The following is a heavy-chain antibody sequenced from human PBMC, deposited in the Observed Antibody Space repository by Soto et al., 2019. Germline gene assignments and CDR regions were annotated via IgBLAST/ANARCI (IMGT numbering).Heavy chain of an antibody. D-gene: IGHD3-16*02. V-gene: IGHV4-31*03. CDR2: LYYSGST. CDR3: ARAVWGSYRPYYYYGMDV. Sequence: SETLSLTCTVPGVSIISVGYYWIWIRQHPGKGLEWIGYLYYSGSTYYNPSLKSRVTISVDTSKNQFSLKLSSVTAADTAVYYCARAVWGSYRPYYYYGMDVWGQGTTVT. J-gene: IGHJ6*02. CDR1: GVSIISVGYY.